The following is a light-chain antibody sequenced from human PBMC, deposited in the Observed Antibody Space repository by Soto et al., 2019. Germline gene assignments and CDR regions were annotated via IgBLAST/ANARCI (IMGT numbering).Light chain of an antibody. CDR3: RSYTSSITYV. V-gene: IGLV2-14*01. CDR2: EVS. J-gene: IGLJ1*01. CDR1: SRDVGGYNY. Sequence: QSALTQPASVSGSPGQSITISCTGTSRDVGGYNYVSWYQHHPGKAPKLMIYEVSNRPSGVSNRFSGSKSGNTASLTISGPQAEDQADYYCRSYTSSITYVFGTGTKLTVL.